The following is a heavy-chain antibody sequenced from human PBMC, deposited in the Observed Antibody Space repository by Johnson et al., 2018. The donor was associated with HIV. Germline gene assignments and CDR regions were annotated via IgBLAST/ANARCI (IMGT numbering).Heavy chain of an antibody. CDR2: IGFDGTNK. D-gene: IGHD1-20*01. J-gene: IGHJ3*02. CDR1: GFIFSSYA. Sequence: QVQLVESGGGVVQPGRSLRLSCAASGFIFSSYAIHWVRQAPGKGLQWVAVIGFDGTNKYYADSLKGRFTISRDNSKNTLYLQMSSLRAEDTAVYYCARAPYNWNEGLFAAFDMWGRGTKVTVSS. CDR3: ARAPYNWNEGLFAAFDM. V-gene: IGHV3-30*04.